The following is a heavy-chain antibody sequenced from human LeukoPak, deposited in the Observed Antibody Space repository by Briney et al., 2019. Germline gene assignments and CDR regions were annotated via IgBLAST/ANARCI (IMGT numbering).Heavy chain of an antibody. Sequence: SETLSLTCTVSGGSISGYYWTWIRQPPGKGLGLEWIGYIYYSGGTNYNPSLKSRVTISIDTSKNQVSLKLSSVTAADTAVYYCARLWDSSSSLDYWGQGTMVSVSS. V-gene: IGHV4-59*08. CDR3: ARLWDSSSSLDY. CDR1: GGSISGYY. D-gene: IGHD6-6*01. CDR2: IYYSGGT. J-gene: IGHJ4*02.